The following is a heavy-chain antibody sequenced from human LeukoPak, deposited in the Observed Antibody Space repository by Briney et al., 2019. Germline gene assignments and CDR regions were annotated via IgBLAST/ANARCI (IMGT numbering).Heavy chain of an antibody. J-gene: IGHJ5*02. Sequence: SETPSLTCTVSDGSISSYYWSWIRQPPGKGLEWVGHIYDDGRTTSNPSLKSRLTISVDTTKTQFSLKLSSVTAADTAVYYCARDHTYYYDSSGYGWFAPGGQPTLVTVS. CDR1: DGSISSYY. CDR3: ARDHTYYYDSSGYGWFAP. V-gene: IGHV4-59*01. D-gene: IGHD3-22*01. CDR2: IYDDGRT.